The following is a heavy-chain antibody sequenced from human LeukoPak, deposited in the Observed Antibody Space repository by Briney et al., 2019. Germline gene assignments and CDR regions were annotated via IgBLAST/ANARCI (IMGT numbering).Heavy chain of an antibody. J-gene: IGHJ1*01. V-gene: IGHV3-64D*06. D-gene: IGHD3-22*01. Sequence: GGSLRLSCSASGFTFTLYAMHWVRQAPGRGLEYVSAITSNGGSTYYADSVKGRFTISRDNSKNTLYLHMSTLRPEDTAVYYCAYSSGYYHWGQGTLVTVSS. CDR3: AYSSGYYH. CDR1: GFTFTLYA. CDR2: ITSNGGST.